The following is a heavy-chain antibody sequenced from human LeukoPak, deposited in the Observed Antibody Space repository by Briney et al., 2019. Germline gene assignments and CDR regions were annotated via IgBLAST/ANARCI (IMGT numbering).Heavy chain of an antibody. D-gene: IGHD4-17*01. CDR3: ARAYGDYYYYYMDV. CDR1: GFTFSSYA. V-gene: IGHV3-23*01. CDR2: ISGSGGST. Sequence: GGSLRLSCAASGFTFSSYAMSWVRQAPGKGLEWVSAISGSGGSTYYADSVKGRFTISRDTSKNTLYLQMNSLRAEDTAVYYCARAYGDYYYYYMDVWGKGTTVTVSS. J-gene: IGHJ6*03.